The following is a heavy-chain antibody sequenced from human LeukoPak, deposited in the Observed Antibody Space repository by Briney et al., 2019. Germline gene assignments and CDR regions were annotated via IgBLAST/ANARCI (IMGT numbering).Heavy chain of an antibody. D-gene: IGHD3-22*01. V-gene: IGHV4-39*07. CDR3: ARDTGIEPDSSGYYPDY. J-gene: IGHJ4*02. Sequence: SETLSLTCTVSGGSISSSSYYWGWIRQPPGKGLEWIGSIYYSGSTYYNPSLKSRVTISVDTSKNQFSLKLSSVTAADTAVYYCARDTGIEPDSSGYYPDYWGQGTLVTVSS. CDR1: GGSISSSSYY. CDR2: IYYSGST.